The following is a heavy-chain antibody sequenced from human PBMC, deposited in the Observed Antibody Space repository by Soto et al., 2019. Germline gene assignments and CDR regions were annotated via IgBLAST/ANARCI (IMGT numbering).Heavy chain of an antibody. CDR2: IIPIFGTA. Sequence: ASVKVSCKVSGGTFSSYAISWVRQAPGQGLEWMGGIIPIFGTANYAQKFQGRVTITADESTSTAYMELSSLRSEDTAVYYCARDYGYGDYELDYWGQGTLVTVSS. CDR3: ARDYGYGDYELDY. CDR1: GGTFSSYA. J-gene: IGHJ4*02. V-gene: IGHV1-69*13. D-gene: IGHD4-17*01.